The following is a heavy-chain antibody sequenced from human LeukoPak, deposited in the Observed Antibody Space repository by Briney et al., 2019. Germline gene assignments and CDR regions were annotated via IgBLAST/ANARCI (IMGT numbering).Heavy chain of an antibody. V-gene: IGHV1-2*02. J-gene: IGHJ4*02. CDR3: AREPVYSSSWYDY. D-gene: IGHD6-13*01. Sequence: GASVKVSCKASGYTFTGYYMHWVRQAPGQGLEWMGWINPNSGGTNYAQKFQGRVTMTRDTSISTAYMELSRLRSDDTAVYYCAREPVYSSSWYDYWGQGTLVTVSS. CDR1: GYTFTGYY. CDR2: INPNSGGT.